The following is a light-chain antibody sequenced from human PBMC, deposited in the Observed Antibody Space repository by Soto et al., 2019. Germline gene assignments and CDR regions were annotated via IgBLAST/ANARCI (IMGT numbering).Light chain of an antibody. J-gene: IGKJ4*01. V-gene: IGKV3-11*01. CDR3: QQHINWPLT. Sequence: EIVLTQSPATLSLSPGERATLSCRASQTVSSSLAWYQQKPCQAPRLLIYEASNRATGIPARFSGSGSGADITRTISSLEPEDFALYYCQQHINWPLTLGGGTKVEIK. CDR2: EAS. CDR1: QTVSSS.